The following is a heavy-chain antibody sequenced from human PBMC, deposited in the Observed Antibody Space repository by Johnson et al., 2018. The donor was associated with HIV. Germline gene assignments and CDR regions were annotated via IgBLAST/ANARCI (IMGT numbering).Heavy chain of an antibody. Sequence: QLVESGGGVVQPGRSMRLSCAASGFTFSSYAMSWVRQAPGKGLEWVSAISGSGGSTYYADSVKGRFTISRDNSKNTLYLQMNSLRAEDTAVYYCAKRRGVFYDAFDIWGQGTMVTVSS. CDR3: AKRRGVFYDAFDI. CDR2: ISGSGGST. CDR1: GFTFSSYA. D-gene: IGHD6-13*01. V-gene: IGHV3-23*04. J-gene: IGHJ3*02.